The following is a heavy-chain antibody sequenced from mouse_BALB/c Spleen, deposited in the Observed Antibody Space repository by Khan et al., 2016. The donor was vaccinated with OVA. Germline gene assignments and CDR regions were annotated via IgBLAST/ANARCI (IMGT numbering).Heavy chain of an antibody. CDR1: GYTFTSYT. V-gene: IGHV1-4*01. CDR3: VRDGAYHRNDGWFAY. J-gene: IGHJ3*01. CDR2: INPSNGYT. D-gene: IGHD2-14*01. Sequence: QVQLQQPGAELARPGASVKMSCKASGYTFTSYTIHWIKKRPGQGLEWIGYINPSNGYTNYNQKFKDKATLTTDKSSTTDYLQLSSLTSDDSAVYNCVRDGAYHRNDGWFAYWGQGTLVTVSA.